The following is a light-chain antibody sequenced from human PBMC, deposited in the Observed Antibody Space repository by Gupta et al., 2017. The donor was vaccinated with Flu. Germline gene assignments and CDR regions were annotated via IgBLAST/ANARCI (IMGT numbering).Light chain of an antibody. CDR3: MQALQTPFN. CDR2: LGS. J-gene: IGKJ2*01. Sequence: DILMTQSPLSLPVTPGEPASISCRSSQSLVNSNGNNFLDWYLQKPGQSPQLLIYLGSNRASGVPDRISGSGSGTDFTLKISRVEAEDVGVYYCMQALQTPFNFGQGTKLEIK. CDR1: QSLVNSNGNNF. V-gene: IGKV2-28*01.